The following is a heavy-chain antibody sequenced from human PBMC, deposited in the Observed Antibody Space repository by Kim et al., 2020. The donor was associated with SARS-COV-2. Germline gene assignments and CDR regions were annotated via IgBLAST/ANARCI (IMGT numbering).Heavy chain of an antibody. J-gene: IGHJ5*02. CDR1: GYTLTELS. D-gene: IGHD5-18*01. Sequence: ASVKVSCKVPGYTLTELSMHWVRQAPGKGLEWMGGFDPEDGETIYAQKFQGRVTMTEDTSTDTAYMELSSLRSEDTAVYYCATGPPIQFSWFDPWGQGTLVTVSS. V-gene: IGHV1-24*01. CDR3: ATGPPIQFSWFDP. CDR2: FDPEDGET.